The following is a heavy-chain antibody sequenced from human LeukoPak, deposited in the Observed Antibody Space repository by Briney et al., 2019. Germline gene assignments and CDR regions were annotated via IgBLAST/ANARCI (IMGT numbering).Heavy chain of an antibody. Sequence: KVSCKASGYTFTSYGISWVRQMPGKGLEWMGIIYPGDSDTRYSPSFQGQVTISADKSISTAYLQWSSLKASDTAMYYCARLGPSQYYYYYGMDVWGQGTTVTVSS. J-gene: IGHJ6*02. CDR2: IYPGDSDT. D-gene: IGHD1-26*01. CDR1: GYTFTSYG. CDR3: ARLGPSQYYYYYGMDV. V-gene: IGHV5-51*01.